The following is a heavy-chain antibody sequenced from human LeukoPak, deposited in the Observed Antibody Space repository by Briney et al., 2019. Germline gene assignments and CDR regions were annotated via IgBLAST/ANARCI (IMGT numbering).Heavy chain of an antibody. CDR3: ARGANERWLQFGYYYMDV. D-gene: IGHD5-24*01. CDR1: GFTFSNYV. Sequence: GGSLRLSCAASGFTFSNYVMHWVRQAPGKGLEWVSSISSSSSFIYYADSVKGRFTISRDNAKNSLYLQMNSLRAEDTAVYYCARGANERWLQFGYYYMDVWGKGTTVTVSS. CDR2: ISSSSSFI. J-gene: IGHJ6*03. V-gene: IGHV3-21*01.